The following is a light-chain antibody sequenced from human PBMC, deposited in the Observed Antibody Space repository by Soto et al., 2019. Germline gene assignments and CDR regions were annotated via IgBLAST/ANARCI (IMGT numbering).Light chain of an antibody. J-gene: IGKJ1*01. CDR2: GAS. Sequence: EIVLTQSPGTLSLSPGERATLSCRASQSVSNNYLAWYQQKPGQAPRLLIYGASNRATGIPDRFSGSGSGPDFTLTISRLEGEDFAVYYCQQYGSSGTFGQAPTVDI. V-gene: IGKV3-20*01. CDR3: QQYGSSGT. CDR1: QSVSNNY.